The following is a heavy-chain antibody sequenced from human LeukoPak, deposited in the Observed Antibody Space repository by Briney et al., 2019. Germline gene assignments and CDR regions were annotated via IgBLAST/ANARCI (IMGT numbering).Heavy chain of an antibody. V-gene: IGHV3-30*02. CDR3: AKSLWLPSSSPDY. CDR1: GFTFSSYG. D-gene: IGHD3-9*01. J-gene: IGHJ4*02. Sequence: PGGSLRLSCAASGFTFSSYGMHWVRQAPGKGLEWVAFIRYDGSNKYYADSVKGRFTISRDNSKNTLYLQMNSLRAEDTAVYYCAKSLWLPSSSPDYWGQGTLVAVSS. CDR2: IRYDGSNK.